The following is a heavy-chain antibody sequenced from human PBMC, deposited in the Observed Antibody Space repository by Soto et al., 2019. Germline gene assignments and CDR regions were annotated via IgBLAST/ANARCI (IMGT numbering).Heavy chain of an antibody. CDR1: GYIFVNYG. Sequence: VQLVQSGDEVKNPGASVKVSCKAPGYIFVNYGIAWSRQAPGKGLEWRGWISPYTGNTHSARKVQGRLTLTTDTPPRTPTMALGTRISDETAGYYCGMGENFVTPTPASVLGQGTKVTVAS. D-gene: IGHD3-16*01. V-gene: IGHV1-18*01. CDR3: GMGENFVTPTPASV. CDR2: ISPYTGNT. J-gene: IGHJ6*01.